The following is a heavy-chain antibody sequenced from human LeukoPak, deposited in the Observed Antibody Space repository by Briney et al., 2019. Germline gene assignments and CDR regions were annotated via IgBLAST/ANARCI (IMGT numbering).Heavy chain of an antibody. Sequence: ASETLSLTCTVSGGSISSSSYYWSWIRQPPGKGLEWIGYIYHSGSTYYNPSLKSRVTISVDRSKNQFSLKLSSVTAADTAVYYCARANVDSGGAPYYFDYWGQGILVTVSS. D-gene: IGHD2-8*02. CDR3: ARANVDSGGAPYYFDY. CDR1: GGSISSSSYY. CDR2: IYHSGST. V-gene: IGHV4-30-2*01. J-gene: IGHJ4*02.